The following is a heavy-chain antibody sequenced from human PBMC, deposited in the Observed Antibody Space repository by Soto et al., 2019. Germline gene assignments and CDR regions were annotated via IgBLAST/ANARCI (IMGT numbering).Heavy chain of an antibody. CDR1: GYTFTSYD. CDR2: INPSGGST. Sequence: GASVKVSCKASGYTFTSYDINWVRQAPGQGLEWMGIINPSGGSTSYAQKFQGRVTMTRDTSTSTVYMELSSLRSEDTAVYYCASLSYYYDSSGPGAFDIWGQGTMVTVSS. D-gene: IGHD3-22*01. V-gene: IGHV1-46*03. CDR3: ASLSYYYDSSGPGAFDI. J-gene: IGHJ3*02.